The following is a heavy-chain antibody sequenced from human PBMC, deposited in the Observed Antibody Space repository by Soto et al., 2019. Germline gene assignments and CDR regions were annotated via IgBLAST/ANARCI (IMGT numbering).Heavy chain of an antibody. V-gene: IGHV3-23*01. CDR3: AKTSSLFDY. CDR2: ISKSGGGT. CDR1: GFTFSNYA. J-gene: IGHJ4*02. D-gene: IGHD6-13*01. Sequence: EVQLLESGGGLVQPGGSLRLSCAASGFTFSNYAMSWVRQAPGKGLEWVSSISKSGGGTYYADSVKGRFTISRDNCKNTLYLQMNSLKAEDTAVYSCAKTSSLFDYWGQGTLVTVSS.